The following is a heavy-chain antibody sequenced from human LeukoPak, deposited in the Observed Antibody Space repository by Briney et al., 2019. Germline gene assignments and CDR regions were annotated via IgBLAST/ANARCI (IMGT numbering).Heavy chain of an antibody. CDR1: GYSSSCGYY. J-gene: IGHJ4*02. Sequence: SETLSFTCAVSGYSSSCGYYWGWIRHPPGKGWEGIENIYNSESTNYNPSLTSQVTISVDPSKTQFSLTLRSVTAADTAASYCAGSHYEFWSGYDGGYIDYWGQGTLVTVSS. V-gene: IGHV4-38-2*01. D-gene: IGHD3-3*01. CDR3: AGSHYEFWSGYDGGYIDY. CDR2: IYNSEST.